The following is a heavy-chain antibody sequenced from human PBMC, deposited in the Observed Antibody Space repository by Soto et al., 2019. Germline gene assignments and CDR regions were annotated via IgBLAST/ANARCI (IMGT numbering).Heavy chain of an antibody. CDR3: ARGRQRYCSGGSCLAGWFDP. D-gene: IGHD2-15*01. Sequence: PSETLSLTCTVSGGSISSCYWSWVRQPPGQGLEWIGYIYYSGSTNYNPSLKSRVTISVDTSKNQFSLKLSSVTAADTAVYYCARGRQRYCSGGSCLAGWFDPWGQGTLVTVSS. V-gene: IGHV4-59*01. CDR1: GGSISSCY. CDR2: IYYSGST. J-gene: IGHJ5*02.